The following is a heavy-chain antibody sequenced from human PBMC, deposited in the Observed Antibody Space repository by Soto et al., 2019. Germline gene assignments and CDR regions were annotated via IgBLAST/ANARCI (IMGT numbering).Heavy chain of an antibody. V-gene: IGHV4-30-4*01. CDR2: MHDSGTT. CDR1: GASVTSGDYY. J-gene: IGHJ4*02. CDR3: ARGGLYDLWSGLFD. D-gene: IGHD3-3*01. Sequence: LSLTCSVSGASVTSGDYYWNWIRQTPGTGLEWLGYMHDSGTTSYNPSLKSRVTISRDTSKNQFSLKLTSVSAADTAVYFCARGGLYDLWSGLFDWGQGIQVTVSS.